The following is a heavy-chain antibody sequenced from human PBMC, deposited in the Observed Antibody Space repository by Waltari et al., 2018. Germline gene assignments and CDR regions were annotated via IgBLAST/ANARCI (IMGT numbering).Heavy chain of an antibody. CDR1: GFTFSSYG. J-gene: IGHJ4*02. CDR3: AKKYGSQASYLDY. Sequence: QVQLVESGGGVVQPGGSLRLSCAASGFTFSSYGMHWVRQAPGKGREWVAFIRYDGSNKYYADSVKGRFTISRDNSKNTLYLQMNSLRAEDTAVYYCAKKYGSQASYLDYWGQGTLVTVSS. D-gene: IGHD3-10*01. V-gene: IGHV3-30*02. CDR2: IRYDGSNK.